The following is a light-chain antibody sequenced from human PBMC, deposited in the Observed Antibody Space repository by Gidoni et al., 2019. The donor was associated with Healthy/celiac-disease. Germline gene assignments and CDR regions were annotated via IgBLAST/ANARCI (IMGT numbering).Light chain of an antibody. CDR2: DAS. CDR1: QSVSSY. V-gene: IGKV3-11*01. Sequence: VLTQSPATLSLSPGERATLSCRASQSVSSYLAWYQQKPGQAPRLLIYDASNRATGIPARFSGSGSGTDFTLTISSLEPEDFAVYYCQQRSNWPRLTFGGGTKVEIK. CDR3: QQRSNWPRLT. J-gene: IGKJ4*01.